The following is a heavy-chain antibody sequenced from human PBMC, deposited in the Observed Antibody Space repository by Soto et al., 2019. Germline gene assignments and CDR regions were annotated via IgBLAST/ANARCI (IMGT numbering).Heavy chain of an antibody. CDR3: AHRRLRFLELGNWFDP. Sequence: SGPTLVNPTQTLTLTCTFSGFSLSTSGVGVGWIRQPPGKALEWLALIYLNDDKRYSPSLKSRLTITKDTSKNQVVLTMTNMDPVDTATYYCAHRRLRFLELGNWFDPWGQGTLVTVSS. J-gene: IGHJ5*02. CDR1: GFSLSTSGVG. CDR2: IYLNDDK. D-gene: IGHD3-3*01. V-gene: IGHV2-5*01.